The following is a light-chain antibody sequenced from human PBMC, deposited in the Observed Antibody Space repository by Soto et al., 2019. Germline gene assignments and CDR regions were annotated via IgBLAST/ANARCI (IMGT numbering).Light chain of an antibody. Sequence: EIVLTQSPGTLSLSPGERATLSCRASPSINSNYLAWYQRKPGQAPRLLIYGASNRATDIPYRFSASGSGTDFTLTITILEAEDFAVYYCPQYDSTPPTFGQGTKVEVK. CDR2: GAS. CDR3: PQYDSTPPT. V-gene: IGKV3-20*01. CDR1: PSINSNY. J-gene: IGKJ1*01.